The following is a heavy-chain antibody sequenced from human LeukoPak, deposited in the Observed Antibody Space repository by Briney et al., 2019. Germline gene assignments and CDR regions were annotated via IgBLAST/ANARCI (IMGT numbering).Heavy chain of an antibody. Sequence: SVKVSCKAFGGTFSNFALSWVRQAPGQGLEWMGGIIPILGIANYAQKFQGRVTITADKSTSTAYMELSSLRSEDTAVYYCAREPLRWPRTPKPDYWGQGTLVTVSS. CDR3: AREPLRWPRTPKPDY. D-gene: IGHD4-23*01. V-gene: IGHV1-69*10. CDR1: GGTFSNFA. J-gene: IGHJ4*02. CDR2: IIPILGIA.